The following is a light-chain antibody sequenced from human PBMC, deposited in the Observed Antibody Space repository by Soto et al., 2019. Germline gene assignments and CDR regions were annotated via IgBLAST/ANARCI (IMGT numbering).Light chain of an antibody. CDR3: AAWDGSLSGVV. V-gene: IGLV1-47*01. J-gene: IGLJ2*01. CDR2: RKN. Sequence: QAVVTQPPSASGTPGQRVTISCSGSSSNIGSNYVYWYQQLPGTAPKLLIYRKNQRPSGVPDRFSGSKSGTSASLAISGLRSEDEADYYCAAWDGSLSGVVFGGGTKVTVL. CDR1: SSNIGSNY.